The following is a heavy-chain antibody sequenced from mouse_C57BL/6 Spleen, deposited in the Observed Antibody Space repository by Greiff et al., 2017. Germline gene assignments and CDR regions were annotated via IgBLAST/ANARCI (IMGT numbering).Heavy chain of an antibody. CDR3: AREPYYYAMDY. CDR1: GYAFSSSW. J-gene: IGHJ4*01. Sequence: QVTLKVSGPELVKPGASVKISCKASGYAFSSSWMNWVKQRPGKGLEWIGRIYPGDGDTNYNGKFKGKATLTADKSSSTAYMQLSSLTSEDSAVYFCAREPYYYAMDYWGQGTSVTVSS. CDR2: IYPGDGDT. V-gene: IGHV1-82*01.